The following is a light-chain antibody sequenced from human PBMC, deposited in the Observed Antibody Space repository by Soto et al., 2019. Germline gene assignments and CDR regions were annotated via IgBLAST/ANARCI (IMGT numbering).Light chain of an antibody. Sequence: QSALTQPRSVSGSPGQSVTISCTGTSHDVGGYDYVSWYQQSPGKAPKLIIYDVIERPSGVPDRFSGSKSGNTASLTISGVQAEDEGDYYCCSYAGTYTFVVFGGGTKVTVL. V-gene: IGLV2-11*01. CDR2: DVI. J-gene: IGLJ2*01. CDR3: CSYAGTYTFVV. CDR1: SHDVGGYDY.